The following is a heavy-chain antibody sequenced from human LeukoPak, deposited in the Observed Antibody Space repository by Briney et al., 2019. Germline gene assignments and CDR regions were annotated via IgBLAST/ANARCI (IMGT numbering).Heavy chain of an antibody. CDR2: IYYSGST. V-gene: IGHV4-59*08. CDR1: GGSISSYY. D-gene: IGHD3-22*01. J-gene: IGHJ4*02. Sequence: PSETLSLTCTVSGGSISSYYWSWIRQPPGKGLEWIGYIYYSGSTNYNPSLKSRVTISVDTSKNQFSLKLSSVTAADTAVYYCARLSPNDLYYYDSSGSGFDYWGQGTLVTVSS. CDR3: ARLSPNDLYYYDSSGSGFDY.